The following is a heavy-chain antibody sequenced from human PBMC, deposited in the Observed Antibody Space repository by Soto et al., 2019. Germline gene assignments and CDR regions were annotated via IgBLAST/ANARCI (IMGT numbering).Heavy chain of an antibody. CDR1: GFTFSSYA. Sequence: GGSLRLSCAASGFTFSSYAIHWVRQAPCKGLEWVTLISSDGNIQYYADSVKGRFTISRDNSKNTLYLQMNSLRAEDTAVYYCAKDSYSNYVDYYYYGMDVWGQGTTVTVSS. CDR3: AKDSYSNYVDYYYYGMDV. J-gene: IGHJ6*02. D-gene: IGHD4-4*01. V-gene: IGHV3-30*18. CDR2: ISSDGNIQ.